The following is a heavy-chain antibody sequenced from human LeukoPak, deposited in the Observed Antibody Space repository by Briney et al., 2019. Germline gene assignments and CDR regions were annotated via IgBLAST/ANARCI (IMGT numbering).Heavy chain of an antibody. CDR2: ISSSSSYI. CDR1: GFTFSSYS. V-gene: IGHV3-21*01. D-gene: IGHD2-2*01. J-gene: IGHJ5*02. CDR3: ARXSSTSWDDWFDP. Sequence: KTGGSLRLSCAASGFTFSSYSMNWVRQAPGKGMEWVSSISSSSSYIYYADSVKGRFTISRDNAKNSLYLQMNTLRAEDTAVNYXARXSSTSWDDWFDPWGQGTLVTVSS.